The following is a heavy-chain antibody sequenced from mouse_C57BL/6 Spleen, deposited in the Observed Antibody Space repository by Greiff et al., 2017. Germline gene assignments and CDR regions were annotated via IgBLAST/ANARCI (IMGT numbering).Heavy chain of an antibody. Sequence: VQLKQSGPGLAKPSPTLSLTCSVTGYSITSDYWNWIRKFPGNKLEYMGYISYSGSTYYNPSLKSRISITRDTSKNQYYLQLNSVTTEDTATYYCARGDYDGGYAMDYWGQGTSVTVSS. CDR1: GYSITSDY. CDR2: ISYSGST. V-gene: IGHV3-8*01. CDR3: ARGDYDGGYAMDY. D-gene: IGHD2-4*01. J-gene: IGHJ4*01.